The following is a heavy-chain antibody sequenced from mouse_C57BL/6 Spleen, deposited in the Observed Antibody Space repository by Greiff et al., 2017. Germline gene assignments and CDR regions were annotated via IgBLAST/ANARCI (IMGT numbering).Heavy chain of an antibody. J-gene: IGHJ2*01. Sequence: VQLQQPGAELVMPGASVKLSCKASGYTFTSYWMHWVKQRPGQGLEWIGEIDPSDSYTNYNQKFKGKSTLTVDKSSSTAYMQLSSLTSEDSAVYYCARSQGVGVFDYWGQGTTLTVSS. CDR3: ARSQGVGVFDY. CDR2: IDPSDSYT. V-gene: IGHV1-69*01. CDR1: GYTFTSYW.